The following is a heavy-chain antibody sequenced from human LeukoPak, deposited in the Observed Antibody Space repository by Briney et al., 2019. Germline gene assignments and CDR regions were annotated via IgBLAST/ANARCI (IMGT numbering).Heavy chain of an antibody. CDR1: GGSISSSNW. V-gene: IGHV4-4*02. CDR2: IYHSGST. Sequence: SETLSLTCAVSGGSISSSNWWSWVRQPPGKGLEWIGEIYHSGSTYYNPSLKSRVTISVDTSKNQFSLKLSSVTAADTAVYYCARKGQLLWFGQGYFDYWGQGTLVTVSS. CDR3: ARKGQLLWFGQGYFDY. J-gene: IGHJ4*02. D-gene: IGHD3-10*01.